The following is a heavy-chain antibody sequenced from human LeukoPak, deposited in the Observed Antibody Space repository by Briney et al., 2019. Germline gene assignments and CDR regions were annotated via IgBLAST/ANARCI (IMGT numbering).Heavy chain of an antibody. Sequence: GGSLRLSSAASGFTFSSYWMHWVRQAPGKGLVWVSRINSDRSSTTYADSVKGRFTISRDNAKNTLYLQMNSLRAEDTAVYYCARGHNYGDLDYWGQGTLVTVSS. D-gene: IGHD4-17*01. J-gene: IGHJ4*02. CDR3: ARGHNYGDLDY. V-gene: IGHV3-74*01. CDR1: GFTFSSYW. CDR2: INSDRSST.